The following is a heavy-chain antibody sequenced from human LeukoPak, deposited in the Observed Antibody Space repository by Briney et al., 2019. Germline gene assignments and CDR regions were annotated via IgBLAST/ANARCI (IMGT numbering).Heavy chain of an antibody. CDR2: ISGSGGST. CDR1: GFTFSSYA. V-gene: IGHV3-23*01. J-gene: IGHJ5*02. D-gene: IGHD3-22*01. Sequence: GRSLRLSCAASGFTFSSYAMSWVRQAPGKGLEWVSAISGSGGSTYYADSVKGRFTISRDNSKNTLYLQMNSLRAEDTAVYYCAKDPHYDSSGYSFDPWGQGTLVTVSS. CDR3: AKDPHYDSSGYSFDP.